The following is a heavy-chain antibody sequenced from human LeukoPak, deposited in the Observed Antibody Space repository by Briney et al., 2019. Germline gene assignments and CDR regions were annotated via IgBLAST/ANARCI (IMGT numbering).Heavy chain of an antibody. D-gene: IGHD6-13*01. CDR3: ASGVIIATAGSLDY. J-gene: IGHJ4*02. Sequence: PGGSLRLSCAASGFTVSSNYMSWVRQAPGKGLEWVSPIGTGSSYKNYVDSVRGRFTISRDNAKNSLYLQMNSLRAEDTAVYYCASGVIIATAGSLDYWGRGTLVTVSS. V-gene: IGHV3-21*01. CDR1: GFTVSSNY. CDR2: IGTGSSYK.